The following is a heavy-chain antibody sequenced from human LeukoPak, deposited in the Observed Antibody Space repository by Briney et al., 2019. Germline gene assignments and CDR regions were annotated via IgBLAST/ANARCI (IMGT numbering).Heavy chain of an antibody. D-gene: IGHD3-9*01. J-gene: IGHJ6*02. CDR1: GFTFSSYG. V-gene: IGHV3-33*01. CDR3: ARDSYPSLYYDILTGYYAGMDV. CDR2: IWYDGSNK. Sequence: GRSLRLSCAASGFTFSSYGMHWVRQAPGKGLEWVAVIWYDGSNKYYADSVKGRFTISRDNSKNTLYLQMNSLRAEDTAVYYCARDSYPSLYYDILTGYYAGMDVWGQGTTVTVSS.